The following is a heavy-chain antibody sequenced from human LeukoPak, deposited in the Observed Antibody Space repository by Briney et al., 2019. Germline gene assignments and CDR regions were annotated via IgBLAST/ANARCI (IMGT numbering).Heavy chain of an antibody. CDR2: IYSGGST. J-gene: IGHJ4*02. CDR1: GFTVSSNY. Sequence: GGSLRLSCAASGFTVSSNYMTWVRQAPGKGLEWVSFIYSGGSTYYADSVKGRFTLSRDNSKNTLYLQMNSLRVDDTAVYYCARQIGGGWFFDYWGQGTLVTVSS. D-gene: IGHD6-19*01. V-gene: IGHV3-66*04. CDR3: ARQIGGGWFFDY.